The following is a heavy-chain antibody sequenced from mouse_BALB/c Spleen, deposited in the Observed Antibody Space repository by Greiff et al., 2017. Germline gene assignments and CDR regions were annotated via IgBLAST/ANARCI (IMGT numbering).Heavy chain of an antibody. CDR2: ISSGSSTI. CDR3: ARVYDGYSFFAY. V-gene: IGHV5-17*02. Sequence: EVQRVESGGGLVQPGGSRKLSCAASGFTFSSFGMHWVRQAPEKGLEWVAYISSGSSTIYYADTVKGRFTISRDNPKNTLFLQMTSLRSEDTAMYYCARVYDGYSFFAYWGQGTLGTVSA. CDR1: GFTFSSFG. D-gene: IGHD2-3*01. J-gene: IGHJ3*01.